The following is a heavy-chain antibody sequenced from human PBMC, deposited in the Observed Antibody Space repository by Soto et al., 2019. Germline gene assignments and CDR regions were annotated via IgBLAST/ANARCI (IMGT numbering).Heavy chain of an antibody. CDR3: AGSYSSGNWYFDY. CDR2: TSTSSTTK. D-gene: IGHD3-10*01. V-gene: IGHV3-48*02. Sequence: GGSLRLSCAASGFSFSAYSMNWVRQAPGKGLEWIAYTSTSSTTKYYADSVRGRFSISRDNANDLLYLDMDKLRDEDTGIYYCAGSYSSGNWYFDYWGLGTPVTVSS. CDR1: GFSFSAYS. J-gene: IGHJ4*02.